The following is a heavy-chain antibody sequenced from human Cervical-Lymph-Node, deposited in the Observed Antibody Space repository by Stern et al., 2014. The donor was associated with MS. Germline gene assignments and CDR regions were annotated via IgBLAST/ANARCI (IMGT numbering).Heavy chain of an antibody. Sequence: QVQLVQSGAEVKKPGASVKVSCKASGYTFRSYAVHWVRQAPGQRPEWMGWINAGNGNTRYSQKFQGRVTITRDTSANIAYLELSSLRSQDTAVYYCARDLKEGNIMYYYGMDVWGQGTTVTVSS. D-gene: IGHD2/OR15-2a*01. CDR2: INAGNGNT. CDR1: GYTFRSYA. CDR3: ARDLKEGNIMYYYGMDV. V-gene: IGHV1-3*01. J-gene: IGHJ6*01.